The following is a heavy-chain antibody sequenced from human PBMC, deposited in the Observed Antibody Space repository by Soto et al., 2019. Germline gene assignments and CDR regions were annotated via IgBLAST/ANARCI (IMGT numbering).Heavy chain of an antibody. V-gene: IGHV3-33*01. CDR2: IWYDGSNK. J-gene: IGHJ6*02. CDR1: GFTFSSYG. Sequence: PGGSLRLSCAASGFTFSSYGMHWVRQAPGKGLEWVAVIWYDGSNKYYADSVKGRFTISRDNSKNTLYLQMNSLRAEDTAVYYCARDTLSAAPLVYGMDVWGQGTTVTVSS. D-gene: IGHD3-16*02. CDR3: ARDTLSAAPLVYGMDV.